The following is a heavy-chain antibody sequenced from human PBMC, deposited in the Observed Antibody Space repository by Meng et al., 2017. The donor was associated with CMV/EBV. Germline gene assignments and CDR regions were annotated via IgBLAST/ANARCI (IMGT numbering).Heavy chain of an antibody. CDR1: GFTSSSYW. D-gene: IGHD5-12*01. J-gene: IGHJ6*02. CDR3: ARTVDYGMDV. CDR2: INSDGSST. V-gene: IGHV3-74*01. Sequence: GESLRLSGAASGFTSSSYWMHWVRHAPGKGLVWVSRINSDGSSTSYADSVKGRFTISRDNAKNTLYLQMNSLIAEDTAVYYCARTVDYGMDVWGQGTTVTVSS.